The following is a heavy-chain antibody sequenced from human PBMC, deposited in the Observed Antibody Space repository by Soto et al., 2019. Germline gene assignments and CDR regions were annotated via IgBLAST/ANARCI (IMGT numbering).Heavy chain of an antibody. CDR3: ARRDTSGFLRYFDT. CDR1: CGTLSSFLHYP. CDR2: IVPNVGTV. Sequence: QVPLVQSGPEVKKPGSSVKVSCKASCGTLSSFLHYPINLVPQAPGQGAWWMGGIVPNVGTVNYAQRFQGRVTITADKSTGTSYMELNNLRSEDTALYYCARRDTSGFLRYFDTWGQGTLVTVS. D-gene: IGHD3-3*01. J-gene: IGHJ4*02. V-gene: IGHV1-69*06.